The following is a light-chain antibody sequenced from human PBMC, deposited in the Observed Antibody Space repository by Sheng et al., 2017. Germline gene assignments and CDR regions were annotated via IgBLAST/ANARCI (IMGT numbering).Light chain of an antibody. J-gene: IGKJ1*01. CDR1: QSVSTN. V-gene: IGKV3D-15*01. Sequence: EIVMTQSPATLSVSPGERVTLSCRASQSVSTNLAWYQQKPGQAPRLLIYGASTRATGIPARFSGSGSGTEFTLIISSLQSEDFAVYYCQQYYNWPATWTFGQGTKGGNQT. CDR3: QQYYNWPATWT. CDR2: GAS.